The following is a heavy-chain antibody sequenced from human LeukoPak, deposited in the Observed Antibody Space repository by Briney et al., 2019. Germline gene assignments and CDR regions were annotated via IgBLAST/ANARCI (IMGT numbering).Heavy chain of an antibody. CDR2: FHPEDGET. V-gene: IGHV1-24*01. D-gene: IGHD4-11*01. Sequence: GSVKVSCKVSGYTLTELSMHWVRQAPGKGLAWMGGFHPEDGETIYAQKFQGRVTMTEDTSTDTAYMELSSLRSEDSAVYYCARGPAYSNYGASYYSYMDVWGKGTTVTVSS. J-gene: IGHJ6*03. CDR1: GYTLTELS. CDR3: ARGPAYSNYGASYYSYMDV.